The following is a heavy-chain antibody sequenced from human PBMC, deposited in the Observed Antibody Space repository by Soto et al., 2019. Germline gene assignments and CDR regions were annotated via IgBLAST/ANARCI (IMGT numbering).Heavy chain of an antibody. CDR1: GFIFENFA. Sequence: GGSLRLSCAASGFIFENFAMIWSLRAPGKGLEWISSISGSGFKKYYADSVKGRFTISRDNSKSTVYLELNNLSAEDTAVYHCAKNQGVELVPLATVDWFDPWGQGSVVTVSS. V-gene: IGHV3-23*01. CDR3: AKNQGVELVPLATVDWFDP. CDR2: ISGSGFKK. D-gene: IGHD1-26*01. J-gene: IGHJ5*02.